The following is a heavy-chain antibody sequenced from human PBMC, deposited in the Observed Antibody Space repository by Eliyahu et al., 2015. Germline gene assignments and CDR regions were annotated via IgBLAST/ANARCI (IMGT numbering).Heavy chain of an antibody. J-gene: IGHJ6*02. CDR2: GYPTPTA. V-gene: IGHV4-30-2*01. CDR1: GGSISSGGYS. CDR3: ARQDYYGMDV. Sequence: QLLLQESGSGLVKPSQTLSLTCAVSGGSISSGGYSWTWIRQPPGKGLEWSGFGYPTPTAESPPSLQSRVTISLDKSTNQFSLKLNSVTAADTAMYYCARQDYYGMDVWGQGTTVTVSS.